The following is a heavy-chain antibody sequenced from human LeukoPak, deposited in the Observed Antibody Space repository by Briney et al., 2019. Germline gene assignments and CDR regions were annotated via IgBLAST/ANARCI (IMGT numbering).Heavy chain of an antibody. D-gene: IGHD3-10*01. Sequence: SETLSLTCTVSGGSISSSSYYWGWIRQPPGKGLEWIGSIYYSGSTYYNPSLKSRVTISVDTSKNQFSLKLSSVTAADTAVYYCARHIGAMVRGVIYDYYGMDVWGQGTTVTVSS. CDR1: GGSISSSSYY. CDR3: ARHIGAMVRGVIYDYYGMDV. V-gene: IGHV4-39*01. CDR2: IYYSGST. J-gene: IGHJ6*02.